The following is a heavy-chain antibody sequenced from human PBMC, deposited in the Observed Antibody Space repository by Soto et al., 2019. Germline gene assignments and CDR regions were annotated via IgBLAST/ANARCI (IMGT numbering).Heavy chain of an antibody. CDR1: GYTFTSHG. D-gene: IGHD4-17*01. CDR3: ASWAGQTRDFGGPFDY. V-gene: IGHV1-18*04. Sequence: QVQLVQSGAEVKKPGASVKVSCKASGYTFTSHGISWVRQAPGQVLEWMGWISGYNGNTNYAQKLQGRVTMTTDTSTSTAYMELRGMRSDDTAVYYCASWAGQTRDFGGPFDYLGQGTRVTVSS. CDR2: ISGYNGNT. J-gene: IGHJ4*02.